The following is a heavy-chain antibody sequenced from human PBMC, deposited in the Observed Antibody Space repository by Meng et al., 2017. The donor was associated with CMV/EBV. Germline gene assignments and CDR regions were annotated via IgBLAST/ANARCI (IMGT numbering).Heavy chain of an antibody. J-gene: IGHJ4*02. CDR1: GFTFSSYW. V-gene: IGHV3-74*01. Sequence: GGSLRLSCAASGFTFSSYWMHWVRQAPGKGLVWASRINSDGSSTSYADSVKGRFTISRDNAKNTLYPQMNSLRAEDTAVYYCAREGNTGIVGAGDYWGQGTLVTVSS. D-gene: IGHD1-26*01. CDR3: AREGNTGIVGAGDY. CDR2: INSDGSST.